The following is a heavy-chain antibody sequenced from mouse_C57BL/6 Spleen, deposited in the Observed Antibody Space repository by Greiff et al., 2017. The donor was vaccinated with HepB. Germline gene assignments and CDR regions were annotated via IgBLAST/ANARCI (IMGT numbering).Heavy chain of an antibody. Sequence: QVQLQQSGPELVKPGASVKISCKASGYAFSSSWMNWVKQRPGKGLEWIGRIYPGDGDTNYNGKFKGKATLTADKSSSTAYMQLSSLTSEDSAVYFCARDGYGSSYDYWGQGTTLTVSS. V-gene: IGHV1-82*01. J-gene: IGHJ2*01. D-gene: IGHD1-1*01. CDR2: IYPGDGDT. CDR3: ARDGYGSSYDY. CDR1: GYAFSSSW.